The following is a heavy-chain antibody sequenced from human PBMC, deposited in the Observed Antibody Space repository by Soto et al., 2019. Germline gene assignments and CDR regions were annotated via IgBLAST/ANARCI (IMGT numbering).Heavy chain of an antibody. CDR2: INTANDDT. D-gene: IGHD5-12*01. J-gene: IGHJ4*02. V-gene: IGHV1-3*04. CDR3: ARDEGVASGN. CDR1: GYTFSSSP. Sequence: ASVKVYWKASGYTFSSSPLHWVRQAPGQRPEWMGWINTANDDTKYSQKFQDRVTLTRDTSASTAYMEVSSLTPEDTAVYYCARDEGVASGNWGQGTLVTVSS.